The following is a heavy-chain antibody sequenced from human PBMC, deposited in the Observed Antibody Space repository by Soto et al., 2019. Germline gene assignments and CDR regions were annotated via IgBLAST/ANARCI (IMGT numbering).Heavy chain of an antibody. CDR1: GYIFTSYW. J-gene: IGHJ3*02. V-gene: IGHV5-10-1*01. D-gene: IGHD3-22*01. CDR2: IDPSDSYT. Sequence: GESLKISCKGSGYIFTSYWISWVRQMPGKGLEWMGRIDPSDSYTNYSPSFQGHVTISADKSISTAYLQWSSLKASDTAMYYCASPLGYYDSSGLRRDAFDIWGQGTMVTVSS. CDR3: ASPLGYYDSSGLRRDAFDI.